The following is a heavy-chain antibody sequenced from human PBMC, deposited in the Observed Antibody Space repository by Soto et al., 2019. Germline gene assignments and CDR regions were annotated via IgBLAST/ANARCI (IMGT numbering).Heavy chain of an antibody. CDR1: GYSFVSYL. CDR3: ARTDGYEVEY. J-gene: IGHJ4*02. Sequence: PGESLKISCKGSGYSFVSYLIACVRQMPWKGLEWMVSIYPGDSDTTYSPSIQGQVTISADKSSTTVYLQWNSLKASDTAMYYCARTDGYEVEYWGQGTKVTVSS. CDR2: IYPGDSDT. D-gene: IGHD5-18*01. V-gene: IGHV5-51*01.